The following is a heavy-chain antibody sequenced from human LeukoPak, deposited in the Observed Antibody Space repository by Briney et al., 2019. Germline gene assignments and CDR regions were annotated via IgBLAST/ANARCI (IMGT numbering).Heavy chain of an antibody. D-gene: IGHD3-16*01. V-gene: IGHV3-23*01. CDR1: GFTFCSYA. J-gene: IGHJ4*02. CDR2: ISGSGGRT. CDR3: ARFGGRNPFDS. Sequence: GGSLRLSCAASGFTFCSYAMNWVRQAPGKGLEWVSTISGSGGRTYYADSVRGRFTISRDNSKNTLYMQMNSLRVEDTAIYYCARFGGRNPFDSWGQGTLVSVSS.